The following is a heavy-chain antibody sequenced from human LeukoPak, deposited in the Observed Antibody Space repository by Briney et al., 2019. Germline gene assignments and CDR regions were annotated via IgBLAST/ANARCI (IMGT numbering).Heavy chain of an antibody. CDR1: GASIRTNTNFWGWNTSNY. D-gene: IGHD5-18*01. Sequence: SETLSLTCSVSGASIRTNTNFWGWNTSNYWGWIRQPPGKGLEWIGSIHFSGTTYYHPSLQNRLTISVDTSKNQLSLKVTSVTAADTALYYCARQRDTASVGAFDVWGQGTLVTVSS. CDR2: IHFSGTT. J-gene: IGHJ3*01. V-gene: IGHV4-39*01. CDR3: ARQRDTASVGAFDV.